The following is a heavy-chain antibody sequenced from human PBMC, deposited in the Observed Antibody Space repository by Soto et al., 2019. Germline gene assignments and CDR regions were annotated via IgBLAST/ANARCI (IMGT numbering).Heavy chain of an antibody. CDR1: EFTFSAYN. CDR2: IKEDGSEK. D-gene: IGHD3-22*01. V-gene: IGHV3-7*01. J-gene: IGHJ6*02. CDR3: ARGWGYFDSSGFPYLYAMDV. Sequence: PGGSLRLSCAASEFTFSAYNMNWVRQAPGKGLEWVANIKEDGSEKYYVDSVEGRFTISRDNAKNSLYLQMTSLRAEDTALYYCARGWGYFDSSGFPYLYAMDVWGQGTTVTVSS.